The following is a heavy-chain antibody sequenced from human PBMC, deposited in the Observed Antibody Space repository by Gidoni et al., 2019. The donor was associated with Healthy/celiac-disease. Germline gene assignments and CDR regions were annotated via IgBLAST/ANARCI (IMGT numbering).Heavy chain of an antibody. CDR3: ARGTSRGGYDY. CDR1: CGSFSGYY. V-gene: IGHV4-34*01. CDR2: INHSGST. D-gene: IGHD5-12*01. Sequence: QVQLQQWGAGLLKPSEPLSLTCAVSCGSFSGYYWSWLRQPPGKGLEWIGEINHSGSTNYNPSRKSRVTISVDTYKNQFSLKLSAVTAADTAVYYCARGTSRGGYDYWGQGTLVTVSS. J-gene: IGHJ4*02.